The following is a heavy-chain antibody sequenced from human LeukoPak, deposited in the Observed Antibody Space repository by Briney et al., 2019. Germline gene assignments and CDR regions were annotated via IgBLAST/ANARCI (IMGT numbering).Heavy chain of an antibody. J-gene: IGHJ4*02. CDR2: IIPIFGTA. CDR1: GYTFTGYY. V-gene: IGHV1-69*05. CDR3: ARDGDGYNT. Sequence: SVKVSCKASGYTFTGYYMHWVRQAPGQGLEWMGGIIPIFGTANYAQKFQGRVTITTDESTSTAYMELSSLRSEDTAVYYCARDGDGYNTWGQGTLVTVSS. D-gene: IGHD5-24*01.